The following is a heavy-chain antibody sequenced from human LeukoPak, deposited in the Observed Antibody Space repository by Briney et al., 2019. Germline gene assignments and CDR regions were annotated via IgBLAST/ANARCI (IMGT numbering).Heavy chain of an antibody. CDR1: GYTFTSYY. J-gene: IGHJ4*02. Sequence: GASVKVSCKASGYTFTSYYIHRVRQAPGQGLEWMGVINPGSGNTSYAQKFQDRVTMTRDTSTGTVYMELSSLRSEDTAVYFCARVTGGANFDHWGPGTLVTVSS. CDR2: INPGSGNT. CDR3: ARVTGGANFDH. D-gene: IGHD1-14*01. V-gene: IGHV1-46*01.